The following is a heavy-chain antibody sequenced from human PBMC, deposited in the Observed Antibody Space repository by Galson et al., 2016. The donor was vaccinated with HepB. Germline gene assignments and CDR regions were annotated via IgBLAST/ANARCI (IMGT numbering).Heavy chain of an antibody. D-gene: IGHD5-12*01. V-gene: IGHV3-48*04. Sequence: SLRLSCAVSGLNFNEYHMDWARQAPGKGLEWVSYIGSSSSRIYYADSVKGRFTISRDNAQNSLFLQMHGLRAEDLAVYYCAVDSGRTGAWDYWGQGTLVTVSS. J-gene: IGHJ4*02. CDR1: GLNFNEYH. CDR3: AVDSGRTGAWDY. CDR2: IGSSSSRI.